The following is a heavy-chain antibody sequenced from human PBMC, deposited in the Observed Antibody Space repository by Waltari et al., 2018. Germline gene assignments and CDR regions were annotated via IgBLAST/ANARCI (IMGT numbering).Heavy chain of an antibody. CDR2: IKQDGSEK. CDR3: ARFRVTIFGGVRGWFDP. D-gene: IGHD3-3*01. J-gene: IGHJ5*02. Sequence: EVQLVESGGGLVQPGGSLRLSCAASGFTFSSYWMSWVRQAPGKGLEWVANIKQDGSEKYYVDSVKGRFTISRDNAKNSLYLQMNSLRAEDTAVYYCARFRVTIFGGVRGWFDPWGQGTLVTVSS. V-gene: IGHV3-7*01. CDR1: GFTFSSYW.